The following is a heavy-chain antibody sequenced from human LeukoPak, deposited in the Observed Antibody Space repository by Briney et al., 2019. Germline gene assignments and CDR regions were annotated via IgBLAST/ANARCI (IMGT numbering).Heavy chain of an antibody. CDR1: GFTFSSYG. Sequence: GRSLRLSCSASGFTFSSYGMHWVRQAPGKGLEWVAVIWYDGSNKYYADSVKGRFTISRDNSKNTLYLQMNSLRAEDTAVYYCAKDTKRYYYDSSGPYFDYWGQGTLVTVSS. CDR3: AKDTKRYYYDSSGPYFDY. D-gene: IGHD3-22*01. CDR2: IWYDGSNK. V-gene: IGHV3-33*06. J-gene: IGHJ4*02.